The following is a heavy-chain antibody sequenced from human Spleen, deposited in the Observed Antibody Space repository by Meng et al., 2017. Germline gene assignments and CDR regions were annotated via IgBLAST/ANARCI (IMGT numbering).Heavy chain of an antibody. CDR1: GYTYTDYQ. J-gene: IGHJ4*02. D-gene: IGHD5-12*01. Sequence: QVQLGQSGAEVKKPGASVKVSCKASGYTYTDYQTDWVRQAPGHGLEWMGIISPSGDGTTYAQRFQGRFTMTTDTSTSTVYMELSSLRSEDTAVYYCARGPEGRYDYFDYWGQGTLVTVSS. CDR3: ARGPEGRYDYFDY. V-gene: IGHV1-46*03. CDR2: ISPSGDGT.